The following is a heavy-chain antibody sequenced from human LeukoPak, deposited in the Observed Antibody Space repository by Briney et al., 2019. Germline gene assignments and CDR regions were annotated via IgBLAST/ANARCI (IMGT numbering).Heavy chain of an antibody. CDR3: ARGLVSWIAAAGDAFDI. CDR2: ISSSSSTI. Sequence: PGGSLRLSCAPSGFTLSSYSMIWDRQAPGKGQEGVSYISSSSSTIYYADSVKGRFTISRDNAKHSLYLQMNSLRAEDTAVYYCARGLVSWIAAAGDAFDIWGQGTMVTVSS. D-gene: IGHD6-13*01. V-gene: IGHV3-48*04. J-gene: IGHJ3*02. CDR1: GFTLSSYS.